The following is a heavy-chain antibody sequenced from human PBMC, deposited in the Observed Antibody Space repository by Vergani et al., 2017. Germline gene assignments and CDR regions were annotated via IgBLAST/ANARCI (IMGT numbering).Heavy chain of an antibody. J-gene: IGHJ6*02. CDR3: ARLRIGSSWYSTVNYYYYGMDV. CDR2: INHSGST. Sequence: QVQLQQWGAGLLKPSETLSLTCAVYGGSFCGYYWSWIRQPPGRGLEWVGEINHSGSTNYNPSLKSRVTISVDTSKNQFSLKLSSVTAADTAVYYCARLRIGSSWYSTVNYYYYGMDVWGQGTTVTVSS. CDR1: GGSFCGYY. V-gene: IGHV4-34*01. D-gene: IGHD6-13*01.